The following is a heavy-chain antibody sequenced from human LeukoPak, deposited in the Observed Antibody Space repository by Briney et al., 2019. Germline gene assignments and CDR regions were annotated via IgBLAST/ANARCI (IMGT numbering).Heavy chain of an antibody. CDR3: ARTARVFDY. V-gene: IGHV4-4*09. Sequence: SETLSLTCTVSGYSITSVYWSWIRQPPGKGLEVIGYTYTSGDTNYNPSLRSRVTMSLDASKNEVSLKMSSVTAADTAVYYCARTARVFDYWGQGILVTVSS. J-gene: IGHJ4*02. CDR1: GYSITSVY. CDR2: TYTSGDT.